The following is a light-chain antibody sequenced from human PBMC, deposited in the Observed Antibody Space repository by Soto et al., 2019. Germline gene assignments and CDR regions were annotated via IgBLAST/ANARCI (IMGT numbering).Light chain of an antibody. V-gene: IGLV1-40*01. CDR1: SSNIGAGYD. CDR3: QSYDSSLSVVV. CDR2: DNS. J-gene: IGLJ2*01. Sequence: QSVLTQPPSVSGAPGQRVTISCTGSSSNIGAGYDVHWYQQFPGTAPKLLIHDNSNRPSGVPDRFSGSKSGTSASLAITGLQAEDEADYYCQSYDSSLSVVVFGGGTKVTV.